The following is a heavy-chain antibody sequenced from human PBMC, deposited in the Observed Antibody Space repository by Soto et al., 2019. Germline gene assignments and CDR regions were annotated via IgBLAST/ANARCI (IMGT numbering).Heavy chain of an antibody. CDR3: ASLDAGYYYDSSGYYVDS. J-gene: IGHJ4*02. Sequence: QVQLMDSGPGLVNPSQTLSLTCTGSGGSISSGGYSWSWIRQHPGDVLEWIGYIYYSGSTSYNPSLKSRVTISVDKSKHQFSLNRSSVTGADTVVYYCASLDAGYYYDSSGYYVDSWGRGNLVTVS. CDR2: IYYSGST. D-gene: IGHD3-22*01. CDR1: GGSISSGGYS. V-gene: IGHV4-31*03.